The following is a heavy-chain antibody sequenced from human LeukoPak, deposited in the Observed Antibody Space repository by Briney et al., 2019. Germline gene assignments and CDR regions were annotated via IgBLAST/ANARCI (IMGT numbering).Heavy chain of an antibody. CDR1: GGSISSHY. CDR2: IFFVGST. Sequence: SETLSLTCTVSGGSISSHYWSWIRQPPGKGLDWIGYIFFVGSTNYNPSLKSRVTISLDTSKTHFSLRLSSVTAADTAVYYCARGGTYFDDWGQGTLVTVSS. D-gene: IGHD1-26*01. CDR3: ARGGTYFDD. V-gene: IGHV4-59*11. J-gene: IGHJ4*02.